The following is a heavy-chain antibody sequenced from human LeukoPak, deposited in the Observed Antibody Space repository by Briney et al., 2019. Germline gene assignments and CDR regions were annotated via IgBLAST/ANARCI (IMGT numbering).Heavy chain of an antibody. CDR2: IYYSGST. CDR1: GFTFSSYW. V-gene: IGHV4-39*07. D-gene: IGHD3-10*01. CDR3: ARDLPGGLRIPSITKLITPVSRFDP. Sequence: GSLRLSCAASGFTFSSYWMSWVRQPPGKGLEWIGSIYYSGSTYYNPSLKSRVTISVYTSKNQFSLKLSSVTAADTAVYYCARDLPGGLRIPSITKLITPVSRFDPWGQGTLVTVSS. J-gene: IGHJ5*02.